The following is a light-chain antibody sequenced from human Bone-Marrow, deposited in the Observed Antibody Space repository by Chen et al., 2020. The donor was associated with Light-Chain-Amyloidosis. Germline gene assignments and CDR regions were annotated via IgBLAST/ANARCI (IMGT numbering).Light chain of an antibody. Sequence: SYELTQPPSVSVSPGQTARITCSGDDLPTKYAYWYQQKPGQAPVLVIPRDTERPSGISERFSGSSSRTTATLTIRGVQAEDAADYHCQSADSSGTYEVIFGRGTKLTVL. V-gene: IGLV3-25*03. J-gene: IGLJ2*01. CDR3: QSADSSGTYEVI. CDR1: DLPTKY. CDR2: RDT.